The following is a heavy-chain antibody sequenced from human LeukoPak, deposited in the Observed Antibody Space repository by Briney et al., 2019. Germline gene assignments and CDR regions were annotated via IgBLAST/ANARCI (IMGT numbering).Heavy chain of an antibody. D-gene: IGHD3-16*02. CDR1: GFTFSSYG. CDR2: IWYDGSNK. V-gene: IGHV3-33*01. J-gene: IGHJ4*02. Sequence: GESLRLSCAASGFTFSSYGMHWVRQAPGKGLEWVAVIWYDGSNKYYADSVKGRFTISRDNSKNTLYLQMNSLRAEDTAVYYCAREAKSRLGELSTIDYWGQGTLVTVSS. CDR3: AREAKSRLGELSTIDY.